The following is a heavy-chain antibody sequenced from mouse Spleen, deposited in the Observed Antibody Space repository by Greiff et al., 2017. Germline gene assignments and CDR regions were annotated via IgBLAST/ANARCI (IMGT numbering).Heavy chain of an antibody. J-gene: IGHJ4*01. V-gene: IGHV1-82*01. CDR2: IYPGDGDT. Sequence: QVQLQQSGPELVKPGASVKISCKASGYAFSSSWMNWVKQRPGKGLEWIGRIYPGDGDTNYNGKFKGKATLTADKSSSTAYMQLSSLTSEDSAVYFCASYTTVGYYAMDYWGQGTSVTVSS. CDR1: GYAFSSSW. CDR3: ASYTTVGYYAMDY. D-gene: IGHD1-1*01.